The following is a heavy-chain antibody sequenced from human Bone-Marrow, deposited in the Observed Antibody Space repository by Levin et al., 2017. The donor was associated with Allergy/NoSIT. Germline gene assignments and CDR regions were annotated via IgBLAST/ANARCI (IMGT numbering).Heavy chain of an antibody. J-gene: IGHJ4*02. V-gene: IGHV4-31*03. CDR2: IYDSWST. D-gene: IGHD5-18*01. CDR3: ARIPDTTSEFDY. Sequence: LRLSCTVSGGSIRSGGYYWSWIRQHPGKGLEWIGYIYDSWSTSYNPSLESRVAISVDTSKNQFYLKLTSLTAADTAVYYCARIPDTTSEFDYWGQGTLVTVSS. CDR1: GGSIRSGGYY.